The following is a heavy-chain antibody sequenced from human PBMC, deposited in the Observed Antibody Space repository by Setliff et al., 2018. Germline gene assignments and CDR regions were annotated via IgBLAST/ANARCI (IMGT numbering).Heavy chain of an antibody. CDR1: GGSISSGSDY. J-gene: IGHJ4*02. Sequence: SETLSLTCSVSGGSISSGSDYWTWIRQPAGKGLEWIGHIYTSGSTNYNPSLGSRVTISLDRSKTQFSLKLSSVTAADTAVYYCARGGVTAVWDLTDWGQGTLVTVSS. CDR2: IYTSGST. V-gene: IGHV4-61*09. CDR3: ARGGVTAVWDLTD. D-gene: IGHD2-21*02.